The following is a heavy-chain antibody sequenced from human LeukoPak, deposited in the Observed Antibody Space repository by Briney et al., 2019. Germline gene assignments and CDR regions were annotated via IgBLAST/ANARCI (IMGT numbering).Heavy chain of an antibody. CDR1: GFTFDEYG. V-gene: IGHV3-20*04. D-gene: IGHD5-18*01. J-gene: IGHJ4*02. CDR3: AFYSYDYRDFDY. Sequence: GGSLRLSCAASGFTFDEYGMSWVRQAPGKGLEWVSGINWNGGSTGYADSVKGRFTISRDNAKDSLYLQMNSLRAEDTALYYCAFYSYDYRDFDYWRQGTLATVSS. CDR2: INWNGGST.